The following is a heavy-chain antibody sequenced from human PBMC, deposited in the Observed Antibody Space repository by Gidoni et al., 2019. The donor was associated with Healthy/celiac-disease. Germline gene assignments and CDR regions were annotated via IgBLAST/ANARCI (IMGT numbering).Heavy chain of an antibody. Sequence: EVQLVASGGGLVQPGGSLRLSCATTGFPFSSYWMHWVRQAPGKGLVLVSRINSDGSSTSYADSVKGRFTISRDNAKNTLYLQMNSLRAEDTAVYYCARDWVGATPYFDYWGQGTLVTVSS. CDR3: ARDWVGATPYFDY. J-gene: IGHJ4*02. D-gene: IGHD1-26*01. CDR1: GFPFSSYW. V-gene: IGHV3-74*01. CDR2: INSDGSST.